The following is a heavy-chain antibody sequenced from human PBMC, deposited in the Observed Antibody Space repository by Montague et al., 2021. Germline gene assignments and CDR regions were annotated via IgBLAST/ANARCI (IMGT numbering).Heavy chain of an antibody. V-gene: IGHV3-23*01. CDR3: ATRGTIVRGVISPQYFDY. CDR2: IGGSGDDT. D-gene: IGHD3-10*01. Sequence: SLRLSCAVSTSTFRTYVMSWVRQAPGTGLEWLSRIGGSGDDTHYADSVKGRFTIFRDISRKTLYLQMDSLTAEDTAVYFCATRGTIVRGVISPQYFDYWGQGTQVTVSS. J-gene: IGHJ4*02. CDR1: TSTFRTYV.